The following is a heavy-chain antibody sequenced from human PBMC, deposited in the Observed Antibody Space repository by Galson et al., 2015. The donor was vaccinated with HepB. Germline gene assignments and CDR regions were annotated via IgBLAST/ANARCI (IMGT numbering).Heavy chain of an antibody. D-gene: IGHD6-25*01. Sequence: SETLSLTCAVYGGSFSGYYWSWIRQPPGKGLEWIGEINHSGSTNYNPSLKSRVTISVDTSKNQFSLKLSSVTAADTAVYYCARIARIAPAADYWGQGTLVTVSS. J-gene: IGHJ4*02. CDR3: ARIARIAPAADY. CDR2: INHSGST. CDR1: GGSFSGYY. V-gene: IGHV4-34*01.